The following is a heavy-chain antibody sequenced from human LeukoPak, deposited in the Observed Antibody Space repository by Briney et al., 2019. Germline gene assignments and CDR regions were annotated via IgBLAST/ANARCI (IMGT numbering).Heavy chain of an antibody. J-gene: IGHJ4*02. CDR3: AKTGIVVVIAYFDY. CDR2: ISGSGGST. Sequence: GGSLRLSCAASGFTFSSYAMSWVRQAPGKGLEWVSAISGSGGSTYYADSVKGRFTISRDNSKNTLYLQTNSLRAEDTAVYYRAKTGIVVVIAYFDYWGQGTLVTVSS. D-gene: IGHD3-22*01. CDR1: GFTFSSYA. V-gene: IGHV3-23*01.